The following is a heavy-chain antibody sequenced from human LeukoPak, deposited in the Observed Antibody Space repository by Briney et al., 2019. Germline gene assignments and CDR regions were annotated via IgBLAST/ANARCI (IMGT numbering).Heavy chain of an antibody. Sequence: GASVKVSCKASGYTFTSYGISWVRQALGQGLEWMGWISAYNGNTNYAQKLQGRVTMTTDTSTSTAYMELRSLRSDDTAAYYCAREAVTTVFDYWGQGTLVTVSS. CDR1: GYTFTSYG. D-gene: IGHD4-17*01. J-gene: IGHJ4*02. CDR3: AREAVTTVFDY. CDR2: ISAYNGNT. V-gene: IGHV1-18*01.